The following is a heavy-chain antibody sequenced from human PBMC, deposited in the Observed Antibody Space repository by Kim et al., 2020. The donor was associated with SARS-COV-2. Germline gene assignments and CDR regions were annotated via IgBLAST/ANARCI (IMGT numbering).Heavy chain of an antibody. CDR1: GGSFSGYY. J-gene: IGHJ5*02. CDR3: ARGPGSAVTRPNNWFDP. D-gene: IGHD4-17*01. CDR2: INHSGST. Sequence: SETLSLTCAVYGGSFSGYYWNWIRQPPGKGLEWIWEINHSGSTNYNPSLKSRVNISTDKSKNQFSLRLSSVTAADTAVYYCARGPGSAVTRPNNWFDPWGQGALVTVSS. V-gene: IGHV4-34*01.